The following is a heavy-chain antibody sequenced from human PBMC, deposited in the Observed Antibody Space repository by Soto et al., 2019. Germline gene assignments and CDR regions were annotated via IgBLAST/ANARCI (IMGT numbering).Heavy chain of an antibody. CDR2: IIPILGIA. Sequence: QVQLVQSGAEVKKPGSSVKVSCKASGGTFSSYTISWVRQAPGQGLEWMGRIIPILGIANYAQKFQGRVTITADKSTSTAYMELSSLRSEDTAVYYCARDGYSLDAFDIWCQGTMVTVSS. D-gene: IGHD4-4*01. CDR3: ARDGYSLDAFDI. V-gene: IGHV1-69*08. CDR1: GGTFSSYT. J-gene: IGHJ3*02.